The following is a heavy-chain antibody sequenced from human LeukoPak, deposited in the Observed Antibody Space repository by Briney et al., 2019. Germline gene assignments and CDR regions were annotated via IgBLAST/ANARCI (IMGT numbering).Heavy chain of an antibody. D-gene: IGHD3-10*01. Sequence: ASVKVSCRASGGTFSSYAISWVRQAPGQGLEWMGWISAYNGNTNYAQKLQGGVTMTTDTSTSTAYMELRSLRSDDTAVYYCAREYGSGSYYTPFEGDWFDPWGQGTLVTVSS. CDR2: ISAYNGNT. V-gene: IGHV1-18*01. CDR3: AREYGSGSYYTPFEGDWFDP. J-gene: IGHJ5*02. CDR1: GGTFSSYA.